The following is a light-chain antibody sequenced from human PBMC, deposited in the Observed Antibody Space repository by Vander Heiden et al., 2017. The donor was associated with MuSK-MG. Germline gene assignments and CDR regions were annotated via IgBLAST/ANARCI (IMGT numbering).Light chain of an antibody. Sequence: QSALTQPPSASRSPGQSVTISCTGTSSDVGGYNYVSWYQQHPGKAPKLMIYDVTRRPSGVPDRFSGSKSGNTASLTVSGLQAEDEADYYCSSYAGNNNFVVFGTGTKVTVL. CDR3: SSYAGNNNFVV. J-gene: IGLJ1*01. CDR1: SSDVGGYNY. CDR2: DVT. V-gene: IGLV2-8*02.